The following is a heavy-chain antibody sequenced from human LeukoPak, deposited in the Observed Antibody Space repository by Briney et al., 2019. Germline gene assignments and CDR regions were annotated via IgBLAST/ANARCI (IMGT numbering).Heavy chain of an antibody. V-gene: IGHV1-18*01. CDR2: ISAYNGNT. CDR3: ARETTVGWFDP. CDR1: GYTITSYG. D-gene: IGHD4-23*01. J-gene: IGHJ5*02. Sequence: ASVKVSCKASGYTITSYGISWVRQAPGQGLEWMGWISAYNGNTNYAQKLQGRVTMTTDTSTSTAYMELRSLRSDDTAVYYRARETTVGWFDPWGQGTLVTVSS.